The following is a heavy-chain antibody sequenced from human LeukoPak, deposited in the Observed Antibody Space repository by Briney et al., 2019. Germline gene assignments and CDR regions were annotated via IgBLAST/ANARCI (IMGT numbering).Heavy chain of an antibody. Sequence: PGRSLRLSCAASGFTFSSYAMHWVRQAPGKGLEWVAVISYDGSNKYYADSVKGRFTISRDNSKNTLYLQMNSLRAEDTAVYYCARSEAYYYDSSGSSYWGQGTLVTVSS. D-gene: IGHD3-22*01. CDR2: ISYDGSNK. J-gene: IGHJ4*02. CDR3: ARSEAYYYDSSGSSY. CDR1: GFTFSSYA. V-gene: IGHV3-30-3*01.